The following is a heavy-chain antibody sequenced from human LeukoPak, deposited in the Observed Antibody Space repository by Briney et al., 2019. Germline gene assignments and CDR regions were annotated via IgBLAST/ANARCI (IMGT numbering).Heavy chain of an antibody. CDR2: TYSGGST. CDR1: GFTVSSNY. Sequence: GGSLRLSCAASGFTVSSNYMSWVRQAPGKGLEWDSVTYSGGSTYYADSVKGRFTISRDNSKNTLYLQMNSLRAEDTAVYYCARDFRNTAHDYWGQGTLVTVSS. D-gene: IGHD5-18*01. V-gene: IGHV3-53*01. CDR3: ARDFRNTAHDY. J-gene: IGHJ4*02.